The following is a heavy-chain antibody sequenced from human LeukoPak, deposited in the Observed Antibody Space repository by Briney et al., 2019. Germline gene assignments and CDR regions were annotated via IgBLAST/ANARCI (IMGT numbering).Heavy chain of an antibody. CDR2: IYPYDSHT. V-gene: IGHV5-51*01. CDR1: GYRFTYYW. CDR3: ARLPNSGADLTWFDP. D-gene: IGHD3-10*01. Sequence: GESLKISCDASGYRFTYYWIAWVRQMPGKGLEWMGIIYPYDSHTRYSPSFQGQVIISADKSISTAYLQWSSLKASDSAMYYCARLPNSGADLTWFDPWGQGTLVTVSS. J-gene: IGHJ5*02.